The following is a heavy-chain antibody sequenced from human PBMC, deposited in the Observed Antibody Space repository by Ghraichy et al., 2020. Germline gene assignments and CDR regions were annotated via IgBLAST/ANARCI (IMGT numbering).Heavy chain of an antibody. CDR1: GGSFSGYY. Sequence: SETLSLTCAVYGGSFSGYYWSWIRQPPGKGLEWIGEINHSGSTNYNPSLKSRVTISVDTSKNQFSLKLSSVTAADTAVYYCARSGPYCSSTSCNNWFDPWGQGTLVTVSS. D-gene: IGHD2-2*01. V-gene: IGHV4-34*01. J-gene: IGHJ5*02. CDR2: INHSGST. CDR3: ARSGPYCSSTSCNNWFDP.